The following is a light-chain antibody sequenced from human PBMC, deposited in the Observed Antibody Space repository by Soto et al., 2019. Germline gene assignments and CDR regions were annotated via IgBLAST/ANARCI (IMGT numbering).Light chain of an antibody. CDR1: SGDIGSYNR. V-gene: IGLV2-14*01. CDR3: SPYTNINTRACV. CDR2: EVT. J-gene: IGLJ1*01. Sequence: QSALTQPASVSGSPGQSITISCTGTSGDIGSYNRVSWYQQHPGKAPKLIIYEVTDRPSGVSNRFSGSKSGNTASLSISGLXXXXXXXXXCSPYTNINTRACVFGTGTKLTVL.